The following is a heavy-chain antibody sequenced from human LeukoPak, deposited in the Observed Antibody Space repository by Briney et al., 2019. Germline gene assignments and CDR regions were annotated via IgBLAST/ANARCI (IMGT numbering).Heavy chain of an antibody. CDR1: GFTFSSYG. J-gene: IGHJ4*02. Sequence: GGSLRLSCAASGFTFSSYGMHWVRQAPGKGLEWVAVISYDGSNKYYADSVKGRFTISRDNSKNTLYLQMNSLRAEDTAVYYCAKEYCSGGSCYSPFFDYWGQGTLVTVSS. CDR2: ISYDGSNK. V-gene: IGHV3-30*18. D-gene: IGHD2-15*01. CDR3: AKEYCSGGSCYSPFFDY.